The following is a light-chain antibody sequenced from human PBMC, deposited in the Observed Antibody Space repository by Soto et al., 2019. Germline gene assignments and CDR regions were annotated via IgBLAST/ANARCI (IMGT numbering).Light chain of an antibody. J-gene: IGKJ5*01. Sequence: DTQMIQSPSTLSASVGDRVTITCRASQSITTHLNWYQQKPGKAPKLLISAASTLQSGVPSTFSGSGSGTDFTLTISSLQPEDFATYYCQQSYTAPSITFGQGTRLEI. CDR1: QSITTH. CDR2: AAS. V-gene: IGKV1-39*01. CDR3: QQSYTAPSIT.